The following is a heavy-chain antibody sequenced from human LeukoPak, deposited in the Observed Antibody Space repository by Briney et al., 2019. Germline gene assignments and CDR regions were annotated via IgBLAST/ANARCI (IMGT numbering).Heavy chain of an antibody. CDR2: INIGGTNT. V-gene: IGHV3-11*01. CDR3: ATDGAGFDT. CDR1: GFTFSDYY. Sequence: GGSLRLSCAASGFTFSDYYMSWIRQAPGKGLEWLSYINIGGTNTHYADSVKGRFTISRDKAKKSLYLEMNNLRADDTAVYYCATDGAGFDTWGQGVLVTVSS. J-gene: IGHJ5*02.